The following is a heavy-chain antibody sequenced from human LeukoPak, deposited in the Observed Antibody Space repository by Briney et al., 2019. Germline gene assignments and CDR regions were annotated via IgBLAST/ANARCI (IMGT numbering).Heavy chain of an antibody. CDR3: ARKGPEHLPTYFDH. D-gene: IGHD2-21*01. CDR2: IWPSGSP. V-gene: IGHV4-4*08. CDR1: GPSISSDH. J-gene: IGHJ4*02. Sequence: SETLSLTCTVYGPSISSDHWNCIRQPPGKGLEWIGYIWPSGSPNSNPSLSGRVAISLDNPRNHFTLMVTAVTAADTAFYYCARKGPEHLPTYFDHWGRGILVTVSS.